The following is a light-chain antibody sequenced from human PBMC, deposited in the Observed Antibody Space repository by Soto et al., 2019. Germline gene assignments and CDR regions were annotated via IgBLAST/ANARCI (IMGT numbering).Light chain of an antibody. CDR2: GAS. V-gene: IGKV4-1*01. Sequence: DIVMTQSPDSLAVSLGERATINCKSSQSVLYSSNNKNYLAWYQQKPGQPPKLLIYGASTRESGVPDRFSGRGSGTDFTLTIGSLQAEDVAVYYCQQYYSTPVTFGQGTKVEIK. CDR3: QQYYSTPVT. CDR1: QSVLYSSNNKNY. J-gene: IGKJ1*01.